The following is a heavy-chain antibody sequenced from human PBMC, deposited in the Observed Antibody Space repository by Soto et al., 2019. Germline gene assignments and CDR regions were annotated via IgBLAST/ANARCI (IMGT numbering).Heavy chain of an antibody. Sequence: SETLSLTCTVSGGSISSYYWSWIRQPPGKGLEWIGYIYYSGSTNYNPSLKNRVTISVDTSKNQFSLKLSSVTAADTAVYYCARGQLERGYYFDYWGQGTLVTVSS. CDR3: ARGQLERGYYFDY. D-gene: IGHD1-1*01. V-gene: IGHV4-59*01. CDR2: IYYSGST. CDR1: GGSISSYY. J-gene: IGHJ4*02.